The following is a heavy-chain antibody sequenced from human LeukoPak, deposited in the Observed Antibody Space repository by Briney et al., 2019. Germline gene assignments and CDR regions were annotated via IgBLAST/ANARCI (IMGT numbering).Heavy chain of an antibody. CDR2: IYYSGST. J-gene: IGHJ4*02. D-gene: IGHD6-6*01. V-gene: IGHV4-39*01. CDR3: ARPYSSSSTDYFDY. CDR1: GGSISSSSYY. Sequence: PSETLSLTCTVSGGSISSSSYYWGWIRQPPGKGLEWIGSIYYSGSTYYNPSLKSRVTISVDTSKNQSSLKLSSVTAADTAVYYCARPYSSSSTDYFDYWGQGTLVTVSS.